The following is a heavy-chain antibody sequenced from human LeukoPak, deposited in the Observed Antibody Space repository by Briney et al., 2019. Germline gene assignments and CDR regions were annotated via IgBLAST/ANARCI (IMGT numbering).Heavy chain of an antibody. CDR2: INHSGST. D-gene: IGHD2-15*01. CDR3: ARRRCSGGSCYWGQGYWYYYGMDV. J-gene: IGHJ6*04. V-gene: IGHV4-34*01. CDR1: GGSFSGYY. Sequence: PSETLSLTCAVYGGSFSGYYWSWIRQPPGKGLEWIGEINHSGSTHYNPSLKSRVTISVDTSKNQFSLKLSSVTAADTAVYYCARRRCSGGSCYWGQGYWYYYGMDVWGKGTTVTVSS.